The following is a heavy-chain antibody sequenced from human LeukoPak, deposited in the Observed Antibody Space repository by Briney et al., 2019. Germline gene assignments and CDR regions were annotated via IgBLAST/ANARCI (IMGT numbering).Heavy chain of an antibody. D-gene: IGHD2-2*01. CDR1: GGSFSGYY. CDR2: INHSGST. J-gene: IGHJ4*02. CDR3: ARSTRRRGYCSSTSCYQAHYFDY. V-gene: IGHV4-34*01. Sequence: SETLSLTCAVYGGSFSGYYWSWIRQPPGKGLEWIGEINHSGSTNYNPSLKSRVTISVDTSKNQFSLKLSSVTAADTAVYYCARSTRRRGYCSSTSCYQAHYFDYWGQGTLVTVSS.